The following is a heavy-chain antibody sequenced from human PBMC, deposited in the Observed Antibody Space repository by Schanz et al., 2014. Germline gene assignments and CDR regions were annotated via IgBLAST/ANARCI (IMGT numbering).Heavy chain of an antibody. CDR1: GGTFNSYT. D-gene: IGHD4-17*01. J-gene: IGHJ4*02. CDR3: ARGYGYSPTDF. Sequence: QVQLVQSGAEVKKPGSSMKVSCKASGGTFNSYTINWVRQAPGQGLEWMGRIIPILGIANYAQKFQGRVTITADRATSTADVDLSSLRSEGEAVYYCARGYGYSPTDFWGQGTLVTVSS. CDR2: IIPILGIA. V-gene: IGHV1-69*02.